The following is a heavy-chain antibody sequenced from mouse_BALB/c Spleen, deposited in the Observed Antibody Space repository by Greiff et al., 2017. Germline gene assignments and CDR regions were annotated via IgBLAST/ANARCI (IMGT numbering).Heavy chain of an antibody. V-gene: IGHV5-9-4*01. CDR1: GFTFSSYA. CDR2: ISSGGSYT. Sequence: EVMLVESGGGLVKPGGSLKLSCAASGFTFSSYAMSWVRQSPEKRLEWVAEISSGGSYTYYPDTVTGRFTISRDNAKNTLYLEMSSLRSEDTAMYYCAREEKIYYGSSFAYWGQGTLVTVSA. D-gene: IGHD1-1*01. CDR3: AREEKIYYGSSFAY. J-gene: IGHJ3*01.